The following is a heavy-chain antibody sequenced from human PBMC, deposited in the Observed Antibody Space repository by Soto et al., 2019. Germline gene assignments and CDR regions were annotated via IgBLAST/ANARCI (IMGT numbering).Heavy chain of an antibody. J-gene: IGHJ3*01. CDR2: ISSGSVYI. D-gene: IGHD1-1*01. CDR3: ARYDAFKAFDL. Sequence: EVELVESGGGLVKPGGSLRLSCAASGFTFNSYSVNWVRQAPGKGLEWVASISSGSVYIDFADSVKGRFTISRDNVNNSVFLQMNSLRAEDTGIYYCARYDAFKAFDLWGQGTMVTVSS. V-gene: IGHV3-21*02. CDR1: GFTFNSYS.